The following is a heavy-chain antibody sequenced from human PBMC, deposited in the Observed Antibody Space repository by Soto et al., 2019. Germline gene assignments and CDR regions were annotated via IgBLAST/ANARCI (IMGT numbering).Heavy chain of an antibody. D-gene: IGHD2-2*01. J-gene: IGHJ5*02. V-gene: IGHV4-31*03. CDR1: GGSISSGGYY. CDR3: ARTPRVVVPAAIWFDP. CDR2: IYYSGST. Sequence: QVQLQESGPGLVKPSQTLSLTCTVSGGSISSGGYYWSWIRQHPGKGLEWIGYIYYSGSTYYNPSLKSRVTISVDTSKNQFSLKLSSVTAADTAVYYCARTPRVVVPAAIWFDPCGQGTLVTVSS.